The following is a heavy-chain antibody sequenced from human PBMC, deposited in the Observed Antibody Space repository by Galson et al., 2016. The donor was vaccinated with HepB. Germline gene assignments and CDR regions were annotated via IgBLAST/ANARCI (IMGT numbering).Heavy chain of an antibody. CDR2: IYYTGST. CDR3: ARDPFLSGYGDYSL. Sequence: TLSLTCSVSGGSISSGGYYWSWIRQHPGKGLEWIGYIYYTGSTYYSPSLKSRVTISVDTSKNQFSLKLSSVTAADTAVYSCARDPFLSGYGDYSLWGQGTTVTVSS. V-gene: IGHV4-31*03. J-gene: IGHJ6*02. D-gene: IGHD4-17*01. CDR1: GGSISSGGYY.